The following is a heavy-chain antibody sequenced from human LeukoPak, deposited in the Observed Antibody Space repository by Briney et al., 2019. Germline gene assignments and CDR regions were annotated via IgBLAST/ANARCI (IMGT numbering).Heavy chain of an antibody. J-gene: IGHJ4*02. Sequence: GESLKISCKGSGYSFTSYWISWVRQMPGKGVEWMGRIDPSDSYTNYSPSFQGHVTISADKSISTAYLQWSSLKASDTAMYYCATQRPGIAVAGHDFWGQGTLVTVSS. V-gene: IGHV5-10-1*01. CDR1: GYSFTSYW. CDR2: IDPSDSYT. D-gene: IGHD6-19*01. CDR3: ATQRPGIAVAGHDF.